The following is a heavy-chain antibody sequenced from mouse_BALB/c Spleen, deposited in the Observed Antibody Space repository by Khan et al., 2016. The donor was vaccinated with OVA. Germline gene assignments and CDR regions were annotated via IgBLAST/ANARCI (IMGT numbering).Heavy chain of an antibody. Sequence: QVQLQQSGAELVRPGVSVKISCKGSGYTFTDYPMHWVKQSHAKRLEWIGVISTYYGDASYNQKFKGKATMTVDKSSSTAYMELARLTSEDSAIYYCARGSGFAYWGQGTLVTVSA. V-gene: IGHV1S137*01. J-gene: IGHJ3*01. CDR1: GYTFTDYP. CDR2: ISTYYGDA. CDR3: ARGSGFAY.